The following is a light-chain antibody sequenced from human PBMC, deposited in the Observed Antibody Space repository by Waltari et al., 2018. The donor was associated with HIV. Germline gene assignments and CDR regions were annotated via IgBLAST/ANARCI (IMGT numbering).Light chain of an antibody. Sequence: QSELTQPPSASGTPGQRVTISCSGSSSNIGSYTVNWYQPLPGTAPQPLIYANHQVPCGVPDRCSGSQSDTSAARAIGGLQSEDEADYYCATWDASLSGPVFGGGTKLTVL. CDR2: ANH. V-gene: IGLV1-44*01. CDR3: ATWDASLSGPV. J-gene: IGLJ2*01. CDR1: SSNIGSYT.